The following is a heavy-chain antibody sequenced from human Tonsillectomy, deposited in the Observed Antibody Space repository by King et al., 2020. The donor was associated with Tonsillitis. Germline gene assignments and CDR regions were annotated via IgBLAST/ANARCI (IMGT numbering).Heavy chain of an antibody. CDR3: ARVMAPPGYYGIDV. Sequence: QLVQSGAEVKKPGASVKVSCKASGYTFTSHGISWVRQAPGQGLEWMGWISTYNGNTNYAQKLQGRVTMTTDTSTSTAYMELRSLRSDDTALYYCARVMAPPGYYGIDVWGQGTTVTVSS. V-gene: IGHV1-18*01. CDR1: GYTFTSHG. CDR2: ISTYNGNT. J-gene: IGHJ6*02. D-gene: IGHD2-8*01.